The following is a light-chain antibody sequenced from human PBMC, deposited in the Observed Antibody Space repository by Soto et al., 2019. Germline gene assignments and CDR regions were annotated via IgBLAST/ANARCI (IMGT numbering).Light chain of an antibody. CDR1: QSVGTY. CDR2: DAS. V-gene: IGKV3-11*01. J-gene: IGKJ2*01. Sequence: EIVLTQSPATLSSSPGERVTFFCRASQSVGTYLGGYQQKPGQAPRLLIYDASNRAPGIPARFSGSGSGTLFTLSISSLEPEDFAVYYCQQRNNWPPYTFGQGTKLEIK. CDR3: QQRNNWPPYT.